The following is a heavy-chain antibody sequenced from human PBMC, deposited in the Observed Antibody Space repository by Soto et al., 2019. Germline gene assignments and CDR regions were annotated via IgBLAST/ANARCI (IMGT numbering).Heavy chain of an antibody. CDR3: AKDSDTVVVVAAFDY. Sequence: ESGGGVVQPGRSLRPSCAASGFTFSSYGMHWVRQAPGKGLEWVAVISYDGSNKYYADSVKGPFTISRDNSKNTLDLQMNSLRAEDTAVYYWAKDSDTVVVVAAFDYWGQGTLVTVSS. CDR2: ISYDGSNK. J-gene: IGHJ4*02. CDR1: GFTFSSYG. V-gene: IGHV3-30*18. D-gene: IGHD2-15*01.